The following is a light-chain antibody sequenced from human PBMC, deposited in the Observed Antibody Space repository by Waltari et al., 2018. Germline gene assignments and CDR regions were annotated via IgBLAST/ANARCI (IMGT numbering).Light chain of an antibody. CDR1: GHDVGGYHS. J-gene: IGLJ2*01. CDR3: SSYASSATVI. V-gene: IGLV2-14*03. Sequence: QSALTQPASVSGSPGQSIPIPCSGTGHDVGGYHSVSWYQQHPGKVPKLVIYDVTKRPSGVSNRFSGSKSDNAASLTISGLQPEDEADYYCSSYASSATVIFGGGTKLTVL. CDR2: DVT.